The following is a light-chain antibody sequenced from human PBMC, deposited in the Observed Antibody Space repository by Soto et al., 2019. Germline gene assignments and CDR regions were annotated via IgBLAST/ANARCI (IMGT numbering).Light chain of an antibody. V-gene: IGLV1-51*01. CDR1: SFNIGSNY. CDR2: DNS. J-gene: IGLJ2*01. CDR3: GTWDSSLSGGV. Sequence: QSVLTQPPSVSAAPGQKVTISCSGSSFNIGSNYVSWYQHLPGTAPKLLIYDNSERPSGIPDRFSGSKSGTSATLGITGLQTGDEADYYCGTWDSSLSGGVFGGGTKLTVL.